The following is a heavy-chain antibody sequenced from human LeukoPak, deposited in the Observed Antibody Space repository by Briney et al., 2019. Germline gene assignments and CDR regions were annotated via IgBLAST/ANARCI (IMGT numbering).Heavy chain of an antibody. CDR1: GGSISSHY. Sequence: SETLSLTCTVSGGSISSHYWGWIRQPPGKGVEWIGYMYYSGSTKYNSSLKSRVTISVDTSKNQFSLKLSSVTAADTAVYYCARNGAVDWDAEYAFDIWGQGTWVTVSS. D-gene: IGHD3/OR15-3a*01. CDR2: MYYSGST. J-gene: IGHJ3*02. V-gene: IGHV4-59*11. CDR3: ARNGAVDWDAEYAFDI.